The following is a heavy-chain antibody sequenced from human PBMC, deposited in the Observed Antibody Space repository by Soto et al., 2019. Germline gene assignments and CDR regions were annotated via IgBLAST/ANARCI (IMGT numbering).Heavy chain of an antibody. CDR1: GYTFTSYA. J-gene: IGHJ4*02. D-gene: IGHD2-21*02. CDR2: INAGNGNT. V-gene: IGHV1-3*05. CDR3: ARSNVVVTALDY. Sequence: QVQLVQSGAEEKKPGASVKVSCKVSGYTFTSYAMHWVRQAPGQRLEWMGWINAGNGNTKYSQKFQGRVTITRDTSASTAYMEMSSLRSEDTAVYYCARSNVVVTALDYWGQGTLVTVSS.